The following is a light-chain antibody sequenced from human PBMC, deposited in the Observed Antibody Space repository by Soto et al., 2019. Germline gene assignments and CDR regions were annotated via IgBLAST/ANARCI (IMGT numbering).Light chain of an antibody. J-gene: IGKJ1*01. CDR3: QQFATSPRT. CDR1: QSVSSY. V-gene: IGKV3D-15*01. Sequence: EIVMTQSPATLSVSPGERATLSCRASQSVSSYLAWYQQKPGQAPRLLIYSASRRATGIPDRFSASGSGTDFTLTISRLEPEDFAVYYCQQFATSPRTFGRGTKVDIK. CDR2: SAS.